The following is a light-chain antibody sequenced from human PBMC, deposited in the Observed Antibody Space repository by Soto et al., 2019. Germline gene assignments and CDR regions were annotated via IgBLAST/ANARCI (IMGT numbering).Light chain of an antibody. CDR3: GTWDSSLSAFYV. Sequence: QPPSVSAAPGQKVTISCSGSSSNIGNNYVSWYQQLPGTAPKLLIYENNKRPSGIPDRFSGSKSGTSATLGITGLQTGDEADYYCGTWDSSLSAFYVFGTGTKVTVL. CDR2: ENN. J-gene: IGLJ1*01. CDR1: SSNIGNNY. V-gene: IGLV1-51*02.